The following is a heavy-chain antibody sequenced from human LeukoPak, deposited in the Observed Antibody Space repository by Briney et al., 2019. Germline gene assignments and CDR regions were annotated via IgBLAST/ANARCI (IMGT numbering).Heavy chain of an antibody. D-gene: IGHD3-10*01. Sequence: SQTLSLTCAVSVASINSADQAWDWIRQPPGRGLEWLVYIYHTGTNLNNPSLRSRVPISVGTAKNHFSLNLTSVTAAATALYYCARGRGGGFNFPLINWGQGILVTVSS. V-gene: IGHV4-30-2*01. CDR3: ARGRGGGFNFPLIN. J-gene: IGHJ4*02. CDR1: VASINSADQA. CDR2: IYHTGTN.